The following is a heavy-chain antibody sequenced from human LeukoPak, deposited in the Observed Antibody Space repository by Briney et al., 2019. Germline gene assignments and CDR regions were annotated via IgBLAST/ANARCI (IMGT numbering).Heavy chain of an antibody. CDR1: GFTFSSYW. CDR2: ISSGSTYI. V-gene: IGHV3-21*01. J-gene: IGHJ4*02. CDR3: ARDLVVGI. D-gene: IGHD2-8*02. Sequence: GGSLRLSCAASGFTFSSYWMSWVRQAPGKGLEWVSSISSGSTYIYYADSVKGRFTISRDNAKNSLYLQMNSLRVEDTAVYSCARDLVVGIGGQGTLVTVSS.